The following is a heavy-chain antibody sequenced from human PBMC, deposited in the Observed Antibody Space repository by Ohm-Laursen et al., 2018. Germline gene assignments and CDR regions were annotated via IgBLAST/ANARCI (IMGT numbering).Heavy chain of an antibody. J-gene: IGHJ4*02. CDR1: GGSISSYY. D-gene: IGHD3-22*01. CDR3: ARRANSAYPYYLDH. V-gene: IGHV4-59*08. Sequence: GTLFLTCTVSGGSISSYYWTWIRQPPGKGLEWIGYIYYTGSTSYNPSLKSRVTISVDTSKNQFSLKLSSVTAADTAVYYCARRANSAYPYYLDHWGQGTLVTVSS. CDR2: IYYTGST.